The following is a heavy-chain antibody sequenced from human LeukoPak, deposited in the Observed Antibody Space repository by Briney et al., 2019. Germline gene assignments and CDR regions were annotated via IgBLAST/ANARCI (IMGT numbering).Heavy chain of an antibody. D-gene: IGHD4-17*01. V-gene: IGHV3-73*01. CDR1: GFTFSGSA. J-gene: IGHJ6*02. CDR2: IRSKANSYAT. CDR3: ARDPVDYGDLAYYYYGMDV. Sequence: GGSLRLSCAASGFTFSGSAMHWVRQASGKGLEWVGRIRSKANSYATAYAASVRGRFTISRDNAKNSLYLQMNSLRAEDTAVYYCARDPVDYGDLAYYYYGMDVWGQGTTVTDSS.